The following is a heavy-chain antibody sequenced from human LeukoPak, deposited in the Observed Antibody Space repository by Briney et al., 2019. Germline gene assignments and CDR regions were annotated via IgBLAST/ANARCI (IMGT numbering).Heavy chain of an antibody. CDR1: GGSISSGGYY. J-gene: IGHJ4*02. CDR3: AITSPPAGYFDPYYSDY. Sequence: KTSETLSLTCTVSGGSISSGGYYWSWLRQHPGKGLEWIVYIYYSGITYYNPSLKSRVTISVDTSKNQFSLKLSSLTAADTAVYYCAITSPPAGYFDPYYSDYWGQGTLVTVSS. CDR2: IYYSGIT. V-gene: IGHV4-31*03. D-gene: IGHD3-9*01.